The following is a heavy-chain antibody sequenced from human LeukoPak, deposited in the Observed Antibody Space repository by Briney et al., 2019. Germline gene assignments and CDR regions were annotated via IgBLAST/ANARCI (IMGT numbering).Heavy chain of an antibody. CDR3: ARGDYDFWSAPDY. J-gene: IGHJ4*02. Sequence: GGSLRLSCAASGFTFSSYSMNWVRQAPGKGLEWVAVIWYDGTNKYYADSVKGRFTISRDNSKNTLYLQMNSLRAEDTAVYYCARGDYDFWSAPDYWGQGTLVTVSS. V-gene: IGHV3-33*08. CDR2: IWYDGTNK. CDR1: GFTFSSYS. D-gene: IGHD3-3*01.